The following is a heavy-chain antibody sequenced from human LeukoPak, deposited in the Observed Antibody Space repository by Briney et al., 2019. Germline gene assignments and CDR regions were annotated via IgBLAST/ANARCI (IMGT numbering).Heavy chain of an antibody. CDR3: ARHPHRIEAAGTRYYYYYMDV. CDR2: IYTSGST. Sequence: PSETLSLTCAVYGGSFSNYYWSWIRQPAGKGLEWIGRIYTSGSTNYNPSLKSRVTMSVDTSKNQFSLKLSSVTAADTAVYYCARHPHRIEAAGTRYYYYYMDVWGKGTTVTISS. V-gene: IGHV4-59*10. J-gene: IGHJ6*03. CDR1: GGSFSNYY. D-gene: IGHD6-13*01.